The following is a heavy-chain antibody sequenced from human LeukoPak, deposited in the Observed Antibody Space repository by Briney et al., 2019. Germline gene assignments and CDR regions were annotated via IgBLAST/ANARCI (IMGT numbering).Heavy chain of an antibody. D-gene: IGHD3-16*01. CDR1: GYTLTELS. Sequence: ASVKVSCKVSGYTLTELSMHWVRQAPGKGLEWMGGFDPEDGETIYAQKFQGRVTMTEDTSTDTAYMELSSLGSEDTAVYYCAAGVSQGGYYFDYWGQGTLVTVSS. CDR3: AAGVSQGGYYFDY. CDR2: FDPEDGET. V-gene: IGHV1-24*01. J-gene: IGHJ4*02.